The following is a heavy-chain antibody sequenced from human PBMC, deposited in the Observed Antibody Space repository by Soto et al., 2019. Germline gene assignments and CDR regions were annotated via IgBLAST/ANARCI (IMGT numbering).Heavy chain of an antibody. Sequence: SETLSLTCTVSCGSISSYYWSWIRQPPGKGLEWIGYIYYSGSTNYNPSLKSRVTISVDTSKNQFSLKLSSVTAADTAVYYCARERRAYYYYGMDVWGQGTTVTVSS. V-gene: IGHV4-59*01. CDR3: ARERRAYYYYGMDV. CDR2: IYYSGST. CDR1: CGSISSYY. J-gene: IGHJ6*02.